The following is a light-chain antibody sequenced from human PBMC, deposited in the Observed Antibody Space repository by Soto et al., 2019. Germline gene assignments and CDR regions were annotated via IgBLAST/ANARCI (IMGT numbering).Light chain of an antibody. CDR3: QERHGSPPGYT. V-gene: IGKV3-20*01. CDR1: QPVSGGY. Sequence: EIVLTQSPGTLSLSPGERATLSCSASQPVSGGYMARYHQKPGRAPRVVICGTSTRATGVPDRFSGSGTGTDFTLRISRLEPEDFGVYVCQERHGSPPGYTFGQGTKLVIK. J-gene: IGKJ2*01. CDR2: GTS.